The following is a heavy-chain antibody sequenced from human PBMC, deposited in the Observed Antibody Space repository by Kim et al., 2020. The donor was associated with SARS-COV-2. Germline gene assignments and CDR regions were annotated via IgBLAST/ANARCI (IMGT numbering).Heavy chain of an antibody. CDR3: VKDPAVTFKTRAEYFQH. V-gene: IGHV3-64D*09. Sequence: VKGRFTISRDNSKNTLYLQMSSLRAEDTAVYYCVKDPAVTFKTRAEYFQHWGQGTLVTVSS. D-gene: IGHD2-2*01. J-gene: IGHJ1*01.